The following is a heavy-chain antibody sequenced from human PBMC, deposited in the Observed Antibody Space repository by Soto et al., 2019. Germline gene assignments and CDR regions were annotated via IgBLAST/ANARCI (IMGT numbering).Heavy chain of an antibody. CDR3: ATTYCRYNSCPRDFDF. D-gene: IGHD2-21*01. V-gene: IGHV1-69*02. J-gene: IGHJ4*02. CDR1: GGTFNTYK. Sequence: QVQVVQSGADVKKPESSVKVSCTPSGGTFNTYKVNWVRLAPGHGLEWMGRFIPYLDMANSAQKFQDRVTITADRSTFTAYMALNSLTSDDTAVYYCATTYCRYNSCPRDFDFWGPGTRVTVSS. CDR2: FIPYLDMA.